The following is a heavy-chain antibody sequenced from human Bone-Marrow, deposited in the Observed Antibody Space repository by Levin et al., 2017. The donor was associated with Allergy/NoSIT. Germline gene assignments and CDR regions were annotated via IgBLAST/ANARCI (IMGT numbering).Heavy chain of an antibody. CDR2: IYYSGST. CDR3: ARVEEGGSGASRLRRGNNKKYYYYYGMDV. V-gene: IGHV4-39*07. Sequence: SQTLSLTCTVSGGSISSSSYYWGWIRQPPGKGLEWIGSIYYSGSTYYNPSLKSRVTISVDTSKNQFSLKLSSVTAADTAVYYCARVEEGGSGASRLRRGNNKKYYYYYGMDVWGQGTTVTVSS. J-gene: IGHJ6*02. D-gene: IGHD3-10*01. CDR1: GGSISSSSYY.